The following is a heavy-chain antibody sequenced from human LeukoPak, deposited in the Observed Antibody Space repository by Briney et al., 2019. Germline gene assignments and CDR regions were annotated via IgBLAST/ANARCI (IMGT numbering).Heavy chain of an antibody. Sequence: GGSLRLSCAASGFTFSGFNMNWVRQAPGKGLEWVAYIKKTGSETYYVDSVKGRFTITRDNTRNSLFLQMYSLRAEDTAVYFCAREDGYCSGGNCYSYFDSWGQGTLVTVSS. J-gene: IGHJ4*02. CDR2: IKKTGSET. D-gene: IGHD2-15*01. CDR1: GFTFSGFN. CDR3: AREDGYCSGGNCYSYFDS. V-gene: IGHV3-7*01.